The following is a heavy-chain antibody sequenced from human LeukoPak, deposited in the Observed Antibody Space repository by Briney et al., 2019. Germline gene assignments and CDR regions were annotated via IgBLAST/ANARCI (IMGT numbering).Heavy chain of an antibody. CDR1: GGSFSGYY. CDR3: AREVFTMVRGVIIHERKYYYYGMDV. D-gene: IGHD3-10*01. J-gene: IGHJ6*02. CDR2: INHSGST. Sequence: PSQTLSLTCAVYGGSFSGYYWSWIRQPPGKGLEWIGEINHSGSTNYNPSLKSRVTISVDTSKNQFSLKLSSVTAADTAVYYCAREVFTMVRGVIIHERKYYYYGMDVWGQGTTVTVSS. V-gene: IGHV4-34*01.